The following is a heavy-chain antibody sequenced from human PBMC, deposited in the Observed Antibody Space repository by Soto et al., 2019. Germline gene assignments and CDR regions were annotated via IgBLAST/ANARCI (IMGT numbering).Heavy chain of an antibody. CDR2: ISYDGSNK. J-gene: IGHJ3*02. Sequence: GGSLRLSCAASAFTFSSYGMHWVRQAPGKGLEWLTLISYDGSNKYYADSVRGRFTISRDNSKNTLYLQMNSLRVEDTAVYYCATSTWYAFDIWGQGTMVTVSS. CDR3: ATSTWYAFDI. D-gene: IGHD6-13*01. CDR1: AFTFSSYG. V-gene: IGHV3-30-3*01.